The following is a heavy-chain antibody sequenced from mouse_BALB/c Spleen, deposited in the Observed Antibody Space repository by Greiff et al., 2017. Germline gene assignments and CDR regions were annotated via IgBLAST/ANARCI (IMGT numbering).Heavy chain of an antibody. CDR1: GFTFSSFG. J-gene: IGHJ4*01. CDR3: ARRDGSLYAMDY. CDR2: ISSGSSTI. V-gene: IGHV5-17*02. Sequence: LVESGGGLVQPGGSRKLSCAASGFTFSSFGMHWVRQAPEKGLEWVAYISSGSSTIYYADTVKGRFTISRDNPKNTLFLQMTSLRSEDTAMYYCARRDGSLYAMDYWGQGTSVTVSS. D-gene: IGHD3-3*01.